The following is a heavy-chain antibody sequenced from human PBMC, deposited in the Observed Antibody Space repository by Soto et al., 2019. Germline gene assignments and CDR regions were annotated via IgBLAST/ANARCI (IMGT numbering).Heavy chain of an antibody. CDR3: VREMWTRGGPKNFFDY. Sequence: SVKFSCKASGYTFTSYGIIWVRQAPGQGLEWMGYISPNSGATTYAQNLQGRLTLTTDTSTSTAYMELRSLSSDDTAIYYCVREMWTRGGPKNFFDYWGLGALVTVSS. J-gene: IGHJ4*02. D-gene: IGHD2-21*01. CDR1: GYTFTSYG. CDR2: ISPNSGAT. V-gene: IGHV1-18*01.